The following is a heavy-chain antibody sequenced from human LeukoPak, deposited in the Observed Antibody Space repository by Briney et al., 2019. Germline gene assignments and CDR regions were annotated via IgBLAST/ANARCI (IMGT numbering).Heavy chain of an antibody. CDR2: ISYDGSNK. Sequence: PGGSLRLSCAASGFTFRNYNMNWVRQAPGKGLEWVAVISYDGSNKYYADSVKGRFTISRDNSKNTLYLQMNSLGAEDTAVYYCAKGSGRGYFQHWGQGTLVTVSS. CDR1: GFTFRNYN. CDR3: AKGSGRGYFQH. D-gene: IGHD3-3*01. J-gene: IGHJ1*01. V-gene: IGHV3-30*18.